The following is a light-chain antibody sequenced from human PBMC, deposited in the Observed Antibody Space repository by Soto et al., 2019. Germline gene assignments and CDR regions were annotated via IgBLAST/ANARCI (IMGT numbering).Light chain of an antibody. Sequence: QSVLTQPPSASGSPGQSVTISCTGTSSDVGGYNYVSWYQQHPGKAPKLMLYEVSKRPSGVPDRFSGSKSGNTASLTVSGLQAEDEADCYCTSYAGSNNFVVFGGGTKLTVL. J-gene: IGLJ2*01. CDR2: EVS. CDR3: TSYAGSNNFVV. V-gene: IGLV2-8*01. CDR1: SSDVGGYNY.